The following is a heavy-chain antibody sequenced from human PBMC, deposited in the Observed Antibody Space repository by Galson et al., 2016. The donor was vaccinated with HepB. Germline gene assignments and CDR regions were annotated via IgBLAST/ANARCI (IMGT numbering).Heavy chain of an antibody. CDR3: AHQSGYDDPFAY. CDR1: GFSLSTSGVG. D-gene: IGHD5-12*01. V-gene: IGHV2-5*02. J-gene: IGHJ4*02. Sequence: PALVKPTQTLTLTCTFSGFSLSTSGVGVGWIRQPPGKALEWLALIYWEDDKRYSPSLKSRLTITKDTSKNQVVLRMTNMDPVDTATYYCAHQSGYDDPFAYWGQGTPVTVSS. CDR2: IYWEDDK.